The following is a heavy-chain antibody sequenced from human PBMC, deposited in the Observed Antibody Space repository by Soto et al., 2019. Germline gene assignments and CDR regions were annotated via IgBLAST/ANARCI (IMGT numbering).Heavy chain of an antibody. D-gene: IGHD3-22*01. J-gene: IGHJ4*02. CDR2: IYYSGST. CDR1: GGSISSSSYY. V-gene: IGHV4-39*01. CDR3: ARYYYDSSGYYSDY. Sequence: SETLSLTCTVSGGSISSSSYYWGWIRQPPGKGLEWIGSIYYSGSTYYNPSLKSRVTISVDTSKNQFSLKLSSVTAADTAVYYCARYYYDSSGYYSDYWGQGTLVTVSS.